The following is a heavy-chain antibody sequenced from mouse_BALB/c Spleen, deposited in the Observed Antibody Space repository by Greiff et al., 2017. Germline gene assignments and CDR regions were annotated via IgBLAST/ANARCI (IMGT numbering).Heavy chain of an antibody. CDR1: GFTFSSYA. CDR3: ARTYDHGGFAY. Sequence: EVHLVESGGGLVKPGGSLKLSCAASGFTFSSYAMSWVRQTPEKRLEWVASISSGGSTYYPASVKGRFTISRDNARNILYLQMSSLRSEDTAMYYCARTYDHGGFAYWGQGTLVTVSA. D-gene: IGHD2-10*02. CDR2: ISSGGST. J-gene: IGHJ3*01. V-gene: IGHV5-6-5*01.